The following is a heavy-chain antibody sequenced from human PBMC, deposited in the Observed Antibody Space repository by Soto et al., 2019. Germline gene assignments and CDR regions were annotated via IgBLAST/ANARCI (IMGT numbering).Heavy chain of an antibody. Sequence: ETLSLSCTVAGGCMSSSSYDWGWIRQPPGKGLEWIGSIYYSGSTYYNPSLKSRVTISVDTSKNQFSLKLSSVTAAETAVYYCARLAGEGTYYYDSSGYYFDYWGQGTLVTVSS. CDR2: IYYSGST. CDR1: GGCMSSSSYD. CDR3: ARLAGEGTYYYDSSGYYFDY. D-gene: IGHD3-22*01. V-gene: IGHV4-39*01. J-gene: IGHJ4*02.